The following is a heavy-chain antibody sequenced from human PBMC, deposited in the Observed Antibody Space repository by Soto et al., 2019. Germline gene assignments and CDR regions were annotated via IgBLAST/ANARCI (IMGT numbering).Heavy chain of an antibody. CDR1: GGSISSSSYY. J-gene: IGHJ4*02. Sequence: QLQLQESGPGLVKPSETLSLTCTVSGGSISSSSYYWGWIRQPPGKGLQWIGTIYYTVSTYYNPSLKSLVTISVDTSKNQFSLRLSSVTAADTAVYYCARSYRGYSYGGFWYIDYWGQGTLVTVSS. D-gene: IGHD5-18*01. CDR2: IYYTVST. V-gene: IGHV4-39*01. CDR3: ARSYRGYSYGGFWYIDY.